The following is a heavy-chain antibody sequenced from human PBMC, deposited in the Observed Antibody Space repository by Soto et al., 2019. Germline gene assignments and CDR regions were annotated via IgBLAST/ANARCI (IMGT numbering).Heavy chain of an antibody. CDR2: MNPNSGNT. J-gene: IGHJ4*02. CDR3: ARERAXXXFDY. V-gene: IGHV1-8*01. Sequence: QVQLVQSGAXVKKXXXXXXVXXXAXXXXFXSXDIXWVRQATGQGLEWMGWMNPNSGNTGYAQKFQGRVTMTRNTSISTAYMELSSLRSEDTAVYYCARERAXXXFDYWGQGTLVTVSS. CDR1: XXXFXSXD.